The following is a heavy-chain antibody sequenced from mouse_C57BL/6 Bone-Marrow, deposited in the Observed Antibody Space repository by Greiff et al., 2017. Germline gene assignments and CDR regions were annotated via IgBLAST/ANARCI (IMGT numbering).Heavy chain of an antibody. J-gene: IGHJ2*01. V-gene: IGHV2-9-1*01. CDR3: ASALFTTRDYFDY. Sequence: QVQLKESGPGLVAPSQSLSITCTVSGFSLTSYAISWVRQPPGKGLEWLGVIWTGGGPNYNSALNSRLSISKDNSKSQVFLKMNSLQTDDTARDNYASALFTTRDYFDYWGQGTTLTGSS. CDR1: GFSLTSYA. CDR2: IWTGGGP. D-gene: IGHD1-1*01.